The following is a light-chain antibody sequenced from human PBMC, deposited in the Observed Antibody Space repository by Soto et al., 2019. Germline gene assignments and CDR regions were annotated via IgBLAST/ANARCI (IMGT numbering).Light chain of an antibody. Sequence: QSVLTQPPSVSGAPGQRITISCTGSSSNIGADFDVYWYQQLPGAAPQLLIYGNTNRPSGVPDRFSGSKSGTSASLAITGLQAEDEADYYCQSYDRSLTGVFGTGTKLTVL. CDR1: SSNIGADFD. J-gene: IGLJ1*01. V-gene: IGLV1-40*01. CDR2: GNT. CDR3: QSYDRSLTGV.